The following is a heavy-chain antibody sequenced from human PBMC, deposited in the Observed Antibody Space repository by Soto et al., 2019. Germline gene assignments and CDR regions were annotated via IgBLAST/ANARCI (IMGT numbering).Heavy chain of an antibody. D-gene: IGHD2-2*01. J-gene: IGHJ6*03. V-gene: IGHV3-23*01. CDR1: GFTFSSYA. CDR3: AKDRYCSSTSCYLDYYYYMDV. Sequence: EVQLLESGGGLVQPGGSLRLSCAASGFTFSSYAMSWVRQAPGKGLEWVSAISGSGGSTYYADSVKGRFSISRDNSKNTLYLQMNSLRAEDTAVYYCAKDRYCSSTSCYLDYYYYMDVWGKGTTVTVSS. CDR2: ISGSGGST.